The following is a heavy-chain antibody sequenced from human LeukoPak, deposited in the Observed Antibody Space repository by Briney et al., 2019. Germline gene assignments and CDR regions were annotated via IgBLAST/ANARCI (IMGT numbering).Heavy chain of an antibody. CDR3: ATDGTHY. J-gene: IGHJ4*02. Sequence: GGSLRLSCAASGFTFSSYTMNWVRQAPGRGLEWVSSISSSSSSIYYADSVKGRFTISRDNARDSLYLQMNSLRADDTAVYYCATDGTHYWGQGTLVTVSS. V-gene: IGHV3-21*06. CDR1: GFTFSSYT. CDR2: ISSSSSSI. D-gene: IGHD6-13*01.